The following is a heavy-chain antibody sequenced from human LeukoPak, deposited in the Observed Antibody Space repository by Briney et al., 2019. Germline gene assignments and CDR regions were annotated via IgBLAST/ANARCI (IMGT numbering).Heavy chain of an antibody. D-gene: IGHD2-2*02. CDR2: INHSGST. V-gene: IGHV4-34*01. J-gene: IGHJ5*02. CDR1: GGSFSGYY. CDR3: AREKVPAAIRVTQMYNWFDP. Sequence: KPSETLSLTCAVYGGSFSGYYWSWIRQPPGKGLEWIGEINHSGSTNYNPSLKSRVTISVDTSKNQFSLKLSSVTAADTAVYYCAREKVPAAIRVTQMYNWFDPWGQGTLVTVSS.